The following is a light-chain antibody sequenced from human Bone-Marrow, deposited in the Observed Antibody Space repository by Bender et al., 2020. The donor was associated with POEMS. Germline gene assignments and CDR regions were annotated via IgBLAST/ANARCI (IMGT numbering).Light chain of an antibody. CDR3: GTWDSSLSVVI. V-gene: IGLV3-21*02. CDR1: NIASYS. CDR2: DGT. Sequence: SYVLTQSPSVSVAPGQTARITCGGNNIASYSVHWYLQRPGQAPVLVVYDGTDRPSGIPERFSGSNSGNTATLTISRVEAGDEADYYCGTWDSSLSVVIFGGRTKLTVL. J-gene: IGLJ2*01.